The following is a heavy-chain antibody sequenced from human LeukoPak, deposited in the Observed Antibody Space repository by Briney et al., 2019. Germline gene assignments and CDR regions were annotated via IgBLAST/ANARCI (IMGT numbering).Heavy chain of an antibody. J-gene: IGHJ5*02. D-gene: IGHD6-6*01. V-gene: IGHV4-34*01. Sequence: KTSETLSLTCAVYGGSFSGYYWSWIRQPPGKGLEWIGEINHSGSTNYNPSLKSRVTISVDTSKNQFSPKLSSVTAADTAVYYCARGRRAALNWFDPWGQGTLVTVSS. CDR1: GGSFSGYY. CDR2: INHSGST. CDR3: ARGRRAALNWFDP.